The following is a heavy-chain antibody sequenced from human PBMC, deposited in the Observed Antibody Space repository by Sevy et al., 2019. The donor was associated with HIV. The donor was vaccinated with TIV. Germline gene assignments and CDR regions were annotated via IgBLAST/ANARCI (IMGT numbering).Heavy chain of an antibody. CDR3: ARDGVVITDY. J-gene: IGHJ4*02. Sequence: GGSLRLSCAASGFTFSSYSMNWVRQAPGKGLEWVSSISSSSSYIYYADSVKGGFTISRDNAKNSLYLQMNSLRAEDTAVYYCARDGVVITDYWGQGTLVTVSS. V-gene: IGHV3-21*01. D-gene: IGHD3-3*01. CDR1: GFTFSSYS. CDR2: ISSSSSYI.